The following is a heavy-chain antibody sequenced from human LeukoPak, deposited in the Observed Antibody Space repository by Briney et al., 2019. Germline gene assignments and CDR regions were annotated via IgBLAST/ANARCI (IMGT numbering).Heavy chain of an antibody. CDR3: ARASYSSPGAFDI. V-gene: IGHV3-21*01. D-gene: IGHD6-13*01. CDR2: ISSSSSYI. CDR1: GFTFSSYS. J-gene: IGHJ3*02. Sequence: GGSLRLSCAASGFTFSSYSMNWVRQAPGKGLEWVSSISSSSSYIYYADSVKGRFTIFRDNAKNSLYLQMNSLRAEDTAVYYCARASYSSPGAFDIWGQGTMVTVSS.